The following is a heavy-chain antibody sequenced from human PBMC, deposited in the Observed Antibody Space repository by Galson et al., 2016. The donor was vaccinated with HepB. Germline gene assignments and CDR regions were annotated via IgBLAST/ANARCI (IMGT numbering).Heavy chain of an antibody. Sequence: SLRLSCAASGFTFSNYAMSWVRQAPGAGLEWVSNIRSSDGASHYADSVKGRFTTSRDNLKNTVYLQMNSLRADDTAVYFCAKVGIMGASDDAFDLRGQGTMVTVSP. CDR2: IRSSDGAS. CDR1: GFTFSNYA. CDR3: AKVGIMGASDDAFDL. J-gene: IGHJ3*01. V-gene: IGHV3-23*01. D-gene: IGHD1-26*01.